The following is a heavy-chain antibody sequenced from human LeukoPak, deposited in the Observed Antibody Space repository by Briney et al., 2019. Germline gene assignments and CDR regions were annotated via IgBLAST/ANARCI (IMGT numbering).Heavy chain of an antibody. J-gene: IGHJ4*02. CDR1: GYSFTGYY. Sequence: GASVKVSCKASGYSFTGYYMHWVRQAPGQGLEWMGWINPDTGGTNFAQKFQGRVSMTRDTSISTAYMELSSLRSDDMAVYFCARGGSGYSSSWYDYWGQGTLVTVSP. CDR3: ARGGSGYSSSWYDY. CDR2: INPDTGGT. D-gene: IGHD6-13*01. V-gene: IGHV1-2*02.